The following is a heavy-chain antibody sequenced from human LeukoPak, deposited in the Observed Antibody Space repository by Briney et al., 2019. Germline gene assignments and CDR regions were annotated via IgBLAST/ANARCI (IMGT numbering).Heavy chain of an antibody. V-gene: IGHV1-18*01. CDR3: ARASYCSDGSCYSDY. J-gene: IGHJ4*02. CDR1: GYTFNTYG. D-gene: IGHD2-15*01. Sequence: ASVKVSCKASGYTFNTYGITWVRQAPGQGLEWMGWISAYNDNTNYAQKFQGRVTMTTDTSTSTAYMELRSLKSDDTAVYYCARASYCSDGSCYSDYWGQGTLVTVSS. CDR2: ISAYNDNT.